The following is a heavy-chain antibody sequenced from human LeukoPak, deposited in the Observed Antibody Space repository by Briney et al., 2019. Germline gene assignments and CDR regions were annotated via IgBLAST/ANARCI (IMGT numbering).Heavy chain of an antibody. CDR1: GYTFTSYD. J-gene: IGHJ4*02. D-gene: IGHD3-3*01. CDR2: MNPNSGNT. Sequence: ASVKVSCKASGYTFTSYDINWVRQATGKGLEWMGWMNPNSGNTGYAQKFQGRVTITRNTSISTAYMELSSLRSEDTAVYYCARGGFLEWLPLDYWGQGTLVTVSS. V-gene: IGHV1-8*03. CDR3: ARGGFLEWLPLDY.